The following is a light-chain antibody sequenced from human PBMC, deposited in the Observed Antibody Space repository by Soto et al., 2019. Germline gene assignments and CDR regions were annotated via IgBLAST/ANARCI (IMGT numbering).Light chain of an antibody. J-gene: IGKJ1*01. Sequence: DIQVTQSPSTLSASVGDRVTITCRASQSISSWLAWYQQKPGKAPRLLIYKTSSLESGVPSRFSGSGSGTEFTLTISSLQPDDFATYYCQQYNGYRWTFGQGTKVDIK. CDR3: QQYNGYRWT. CDR2: KTS. V-gene: IGKV1-5*03. CDR1: QSISSW.